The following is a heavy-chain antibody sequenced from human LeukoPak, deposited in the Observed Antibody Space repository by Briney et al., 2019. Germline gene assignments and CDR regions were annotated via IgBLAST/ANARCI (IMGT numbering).Heavy chain of an antibody. Sequence: PGGSLRLSCAASGFTFSSYWMHWVRQAPGKGLVWVSRISSDGSSTDYADSGKGRFTISRDNAKNTLYLQMNSLRAEDTAVYYCASRIPYDSSSYWGQGTLVTVSS. D-gene: IGHD3-22*01. CDR2: ISSDGSST. J-gene: IGHJ4*02. V-gene: IGHV3-74*01. CDR1: GFTFSSYW. CDR3: ASRIPYDSSSY.